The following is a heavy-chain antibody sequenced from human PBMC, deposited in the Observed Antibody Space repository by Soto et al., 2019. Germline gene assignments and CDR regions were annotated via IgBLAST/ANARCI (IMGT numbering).Heavy chain of an antibody. J-gene: IGHJ1*01. Sequence: GVSLRVSCVDSGVTFGNYNMHWVRQAPGKGLEWVALISYDERNKDYADSVKGRFTISRDNSKNTLYLQMNSLRSEDTAVYYCARDSEGSSSATYLQYWGHCTLVTVSS. CDR3: ARDSEGSSSATYLQY. V-gene: IGHV3-30*04. CDR2: ISYDERNK. CDR1: GVTFGNYN. D-gene: IGHD6-6*01.